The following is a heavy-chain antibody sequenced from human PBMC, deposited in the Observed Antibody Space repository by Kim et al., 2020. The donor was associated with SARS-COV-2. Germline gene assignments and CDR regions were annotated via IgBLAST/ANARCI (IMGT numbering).Heavy chain of an antibody. CDR2: ISSDGRRT. D-gene: IGHD3-10*02. CDR1: GFSVSNYW. CDR3: ERGMFSSGFDV. J-gene: IGHJ6*02. V-gene: IGHV3-74*01. Sequence: GGSLRLSCAASGFSVSNYWINWVRHAPGKGLVWVSRISSDGRRTHYADSVKGRFTLSRDNAENTLFLQMNSLIAEDTAVYYCERGMFSSGFDVWGRGTTVSVSS.